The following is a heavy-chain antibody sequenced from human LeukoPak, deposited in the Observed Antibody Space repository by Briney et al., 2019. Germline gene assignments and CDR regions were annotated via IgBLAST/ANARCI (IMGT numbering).Heavy chain of an antibody. V-gene: IGHV3-23*01. J-gene: IGHJ4*02. D-gene: IGHD1-26*01. Sequence: PGGSLRLSCAASGFTFTSYAMNWVRQAPGKGVEWVSGISGSGGSTYYADSVKGRFSISRDNSKNTLYLQLNSLRVEDTAEYYCAKAHGGSYHSGIDWGQGTLVIVSS. CDR2: ISGSGGST. CDR1: GFTFTSYA. CDR3: AKAHGGSYHSGID.